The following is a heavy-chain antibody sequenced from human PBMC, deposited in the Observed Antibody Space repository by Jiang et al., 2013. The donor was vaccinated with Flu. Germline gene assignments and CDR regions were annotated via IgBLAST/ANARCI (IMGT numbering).Heavy chain of an antibody. CDR2: IYSGGST. CDR3: ARGFIAVAGPYFDN. V-gene: IGHV3-53*01. D-gene: IGHD6-19*01. Sequence: VQLVESGGGLIQPGGSLRLSCAASGFTVSSNYMSWVRQAPGKGLEWLSVIYSGGSTYYADSVKGRFTISRDNSKNTLYLQMNSLRAEDTAVYYCARGFIAVAGPYFDNWGQGILVTVSS. CDR1: GFTVSSNY. J-gene: IGHJ4*02.